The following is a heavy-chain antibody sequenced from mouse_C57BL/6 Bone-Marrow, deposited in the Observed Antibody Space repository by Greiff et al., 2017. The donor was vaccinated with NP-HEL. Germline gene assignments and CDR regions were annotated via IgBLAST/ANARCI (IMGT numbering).Heavy chain of an antibody. CDR2: IYPGSGST. D-gene: IGHD2-5*01. J-gene: IGHJ3*01. V-gene: IGHV1-55*01. Sequence: VQLQESGAELVKPGASVKMSCKASGYTFTSYWITWVKQRPGQGLEWIGDIYPGSGSTNYNEKFKSKATLTVDTSSSTAYMQLSSLTSEDSAVYYCASGEAYYSNYGAYWGQGTLVTVSA. CDR1: GYTFTSYW. CDR3: ASGEAYYSNYGAY.